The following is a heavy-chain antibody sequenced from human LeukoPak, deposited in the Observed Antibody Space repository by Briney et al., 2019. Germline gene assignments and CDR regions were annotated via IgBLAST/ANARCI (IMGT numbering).Heavy chain of an antibody. CDR3: ARSGEDYGDYVGYFDL. CDR2: IYYSGST. V-gene: IGHV4-59*01. CDR1: GGSISSYY. D-gene: IGHD4-17*01. Sequence: SETLSLTCTASGGSISSYYWSWIRQPPGKGLEGMGYIYYSGSTNYNPSLKSRVTISVDTSKNQFSLKLSSVTAADTAVYYCARSGEDYGDYVGYFDLWGRGTLVTVSS. J-gene: IGHJ2*01.